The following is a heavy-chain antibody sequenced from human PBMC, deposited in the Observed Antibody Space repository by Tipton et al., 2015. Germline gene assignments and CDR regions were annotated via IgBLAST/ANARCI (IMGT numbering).Heavy chain of an antibody. D-gene: IGHD5-24*01. CDR3: ARDLEHGMDV. J-gene: IGHJ6*02. Sequence: TLSLTCTVSGGSIDSYYWSWIRQPPGKRLEWIGYIDFRGSTEYNPSVKSRVSISVDRSKNQFSLRLNSVAAADTAVYYCARDLEHGMDVWGHGTTVTVSS. CDR1: GGSIDSYY. V-gene: IGHV4-59*01. CDR2: IDFRGST.